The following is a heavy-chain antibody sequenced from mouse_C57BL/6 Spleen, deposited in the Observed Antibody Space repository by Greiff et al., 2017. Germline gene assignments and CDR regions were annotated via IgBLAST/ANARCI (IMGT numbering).Heavy chain of an antibody. J-gene: IGHJ4*01. V-gene: IGHV1-61*01. Sequence: VQLQQPGAELVRPGSSVKLSCKASGYTFTSYWMDWVKQRPGQGLEWIGNIYPSDSETPYNQKFKDKATLTVDKSSITAYMQLSSLTSEDSAVYYCARGGLRLNYYAMDYWGQGTSVTVSA. D-gene: IGHD2-4*01. CDR3: ARGGLRLNYYAMDY. CDR1: GYTFTSYW. CDR2: IYPSDSET.